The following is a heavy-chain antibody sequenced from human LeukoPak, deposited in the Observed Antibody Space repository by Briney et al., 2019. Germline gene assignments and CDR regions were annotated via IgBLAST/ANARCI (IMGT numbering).Heavy chain of an antibody. CDR2: ISAYNGNT. CDR3: ASWIQLWLLDY. Sequence: ASVKVSCKASGYTLTSYGISWVRRAPGQGLEWMGWISAYNGNTNYAQKLQGRVTMTTDTSTSTAYMELRSLRSDDTAVYYCASWIQLWLLDYWGQGTLVTVSS. V-gene: IGHV1-18*01. J-gene: IGHJ4*02. CDR1: GYTLTSYG. D-gene: IGHD5-18*01.